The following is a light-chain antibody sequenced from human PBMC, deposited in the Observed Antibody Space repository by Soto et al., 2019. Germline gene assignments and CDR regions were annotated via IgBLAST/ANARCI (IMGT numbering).Light chain of an antibody. CDR3: QQYGSSHSWT. V-gene: IGKV3-20*01. CDR1: QSVSSSY. J-gene: IGKJ1*01. Sequence: EIVLTQSPGTLSLSPGERATLSCRASQSVSSSYLAWYQQKPGQAPRLLIYGASSRATGIPDSFSGSGSGTDFTLTISRLEHEEFAVQYCQQYGSSHSWTFGQGTKVEIK. CDR2: GAS.